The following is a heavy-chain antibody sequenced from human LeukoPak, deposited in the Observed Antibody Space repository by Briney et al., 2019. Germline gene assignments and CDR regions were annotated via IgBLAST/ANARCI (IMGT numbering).Heavy chain of an antibody. J-gene: IGHJ1*01. CDR1: GFTFDDYA. Sequence: GGSLRLSCAASGFTFDDYAMHWVRQAPGKGLEWVSGISWNSGSIGYADSVKGRFTISRDNAKNSLYLQMNSLRAEDTALYYCAKGARSAEYFQHWGQGTLVTVSS. CDR3: AKGARSAEYFQH. V-gene: IGHV3-9*01. CDR2: ISWNSGSI. D-gene: IGHD1-14*01.